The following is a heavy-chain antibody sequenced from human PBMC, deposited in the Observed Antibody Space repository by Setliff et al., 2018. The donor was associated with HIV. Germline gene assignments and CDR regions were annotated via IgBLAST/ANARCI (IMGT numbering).Heavy chain of an antibody. CDR1: GFTFSDYY. D-gene: IGHD6-19*01. J-gene: IGHJ4*02. CDR2: ITTSGGAI. V-gene: IGHV3-11*04. Sequence: GSLRLSCAASGFTFSDYYVSWIRQAPGKGLEWVSSITTSGGAIYYADSVKGRFTISRDNAKNSLYLQMNSLRVEDTAVYYCARDHWVAGLDYWGQGTLVTVSS. CDR3: ARDHWVAGLDY.